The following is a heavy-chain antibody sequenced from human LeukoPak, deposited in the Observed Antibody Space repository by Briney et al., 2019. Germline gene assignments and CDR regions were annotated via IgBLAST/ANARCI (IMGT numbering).Heavy chain of an antibody. D-gene: IGHD3-10*01. CDR3: ARDQKGYGSGSYGYYFDY. CDR2: MNPNSGNT. Sequence: ASVKVSCKASGYTFTSYDINWVRQAPGQGLEWMGWMNPNSGNTGYAEKFQGRVTMTRNTSISTAYMEFSLRSEDTAVYYCARDQKGYGSGSYGYYFDYWGQGTLVTVSS. CDR1: GYTFTSYD. J-gene: IGHJ4*02. V-gene: IGHV1-8*01.